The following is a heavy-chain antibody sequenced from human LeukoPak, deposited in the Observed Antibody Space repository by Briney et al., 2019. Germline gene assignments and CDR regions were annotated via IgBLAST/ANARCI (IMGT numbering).Heavy chain of an antibody. Sequence: GGSLRLSCAASGFTFSSYDMHWVRQAPGRGLEWVSSIGTAADTYSPGSVKGRFTISRENAKNSLYLQMNSLRAGDTAVYYCARGPIVGITETKGYFAYWGQGILVTVSS. CDR1: GFTFSSYD. V-gene: IGHV3-13*01. J-gene: IGHJ4*02. CDR3: ARGPIVGITETKGYFAY. D-gene: IGHD1-7*01. CDR2: IGTAADT.